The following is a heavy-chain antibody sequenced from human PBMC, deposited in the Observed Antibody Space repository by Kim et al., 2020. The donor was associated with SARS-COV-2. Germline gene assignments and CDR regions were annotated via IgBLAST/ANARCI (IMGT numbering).Heavy chain of an antibody. CDR3: VKSGSWYGWSFYL. J-gene: IGHJ2*01. CDR1: GFTFSSSA. CDR2: IISNGGGT. Sequence: GGSLRLSCSASGFTFSSSAMHWVRQAPGKGLEYVSAIISNGGGTYYADSVKGRFTISRDNSKNTLYLQLSSLRAEDTAVYYCVKSGSWYGWSFYLWGRGTPGTVSP. D-gene: IGHD6-13*01. V-gene: IGHV3-64D*06.